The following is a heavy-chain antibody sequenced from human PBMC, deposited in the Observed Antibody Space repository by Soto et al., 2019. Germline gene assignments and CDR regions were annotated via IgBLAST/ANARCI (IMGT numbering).Heavy chain of an antibody. Sequence: GGSLRLSCTASGFTFSSYGMHWVRQAPGKGLEWVAVISYDGSNKYYADSVKGRFTISRDNSKNTLYLQMNSLRAEDTAVYYCANIVITGTLDAFDIWGQGTMVTVS. CDR3: ANIVITGTLDAFDI. J-gene: IGHJ3*02. CDR2: ISYDGSNK. V-gene: IGHV3-30*18. D-gene: IGHD1-20*01. CDR1: GFTFSSYG.